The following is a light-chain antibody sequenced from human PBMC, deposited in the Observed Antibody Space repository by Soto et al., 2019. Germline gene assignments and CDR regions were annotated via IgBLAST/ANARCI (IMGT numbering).Light chain of an antibody. V-gene: IGLV2-14*01. CDR3: SSYTSSSTYV. CDR1: RSDVGGYNC. CDR2: DVS. Sequence: QSVLTHPASVSGSPGQSITISCTGTRSDVGGYNCVSWYQQNPGKAPKFMIYDVSNRPSGVSDRFSGSKSGNTASLTISGLQAEDEADYYCSSYTSSSTYVFGTGTKLTVL. J-gene: IGLJ1*01.